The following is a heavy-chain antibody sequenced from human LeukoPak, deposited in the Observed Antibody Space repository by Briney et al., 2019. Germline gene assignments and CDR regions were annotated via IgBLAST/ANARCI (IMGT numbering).Heavy chain of an antibody. V-gene: IGHV1-2*02. D-gene: IGHD3-22*01. CDR1: GYTFTGYY. CDR2: INPNSGGT. CDR3: ARGRPYYYDSSGYPPFGY. Sequence: ASVKVSCKASGYTFTGYYMHWVRQAPGQGLEWMGWINPNSGGTNYAQKFQGRVTMTRDTSISTAYMELSSLRSEDTAVYYCARGRPYYYDSSGYPPFGYWGQGTQVTVSS. J-gene: IGHJ4*02.